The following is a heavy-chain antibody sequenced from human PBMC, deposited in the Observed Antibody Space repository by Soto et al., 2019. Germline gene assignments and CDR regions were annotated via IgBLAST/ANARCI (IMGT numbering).Heavy chain of an antibody. J-gene: IGHJ4*02. CDR1: GFTFSKYG. Sequence: GGSLRLSCAASGFTFSKYGMHWVRQAPGKGLEYVSGISNNGGSTYYANSVKGRFTISRDNSKNTLSLQMGSLRAEDMAVYYCASLSREDPAYWGQGTLVTVSS. CDR2: ISNNGGST. CDR3: ASLSREDPAY. V-gene: IGHV3-64*01.